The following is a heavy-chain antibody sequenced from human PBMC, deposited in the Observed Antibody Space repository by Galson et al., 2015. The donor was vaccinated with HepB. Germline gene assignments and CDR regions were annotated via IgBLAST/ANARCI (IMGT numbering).Heavy chain of an antibody. Sequence: SLRLSCAASGFTFSSYGMHWVRPAPGKGLEWVAVISYDGSNKYYADSVKGRFTISRDNSKNTLYLQMNSLRAEDTAVYYCAKVGWGYCSSTSCYSTYWGQGTLVTVSS. CDR2: ISYDGSNK. CDR3: AKVGWGYCSSTSCYSTY. J-gene: IGHJ4*02. V-gene: IGHV3-30*18. D-gene: IGHD2-2*01. CDR1: GFTFSSYG.